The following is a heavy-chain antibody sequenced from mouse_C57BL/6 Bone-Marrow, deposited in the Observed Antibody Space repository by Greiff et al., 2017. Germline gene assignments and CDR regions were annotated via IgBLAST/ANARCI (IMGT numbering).Heavy chain of an antibody. CDR2: IDPEDGDT. D-gene: IGHD2-5*01. Sequence: EVQLKESGAELVRPGASVKLSCTASGFNIKDYYMHWVKQRPEQGLEWIGRIDPEDGDTKYAPKFQGKATMTADTSSNTAYLQLSSLTAEETAVYYRTFYFSNYGTLNDVWGTGTTVTVSS. CDR3: TFYFSNYGTLNDV. J-gene: IGHJ1*03. CDR1: GFNIKDYY. V-gene: IGHV14-1*01.